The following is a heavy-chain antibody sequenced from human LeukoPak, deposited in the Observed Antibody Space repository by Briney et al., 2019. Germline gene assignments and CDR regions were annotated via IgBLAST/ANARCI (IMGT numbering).Heavy chain of an antibody. CDR1: GFTFNNYW. CDR3: VRTSRSSSTDS. D-gene: IGHD6-6*01. CDR2: IKQDGSVK. J-gene: IGHJ5*01. V-gene: IGHV3-7*01. Sequence: GGSLRLSCAASGFTFNNYWMSWVRQAPGKGLEWVANIKQDGSVKNYVDYMEGRFTISRDNAKNSLYLQMNGLRAEDTAVYYFVRTSRSSSTDSWGQGTLVTVSS.